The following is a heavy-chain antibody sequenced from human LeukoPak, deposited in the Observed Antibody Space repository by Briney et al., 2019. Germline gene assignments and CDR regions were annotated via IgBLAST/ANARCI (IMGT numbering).Heavy chain of an antibody. Sequence: GASVKVSCKASGYTFTGYYMHWVRQAPGQGLEWMGRINPNSGGTNYAQKFQGRVTMTRDTSISTAHMELSRLRSDDTAVYYCARDPTRITIFGVAMGAFDIWGQGTMVTVSS. CDR3: ARDPTRITIFGVAMGAFDI. CDR2: INPNSGGT. CDR1: GYTFTGYY. J-gene: IGHJ3*02. D-gene: IGHD3-3*01. V-gene: IGHV1-2*06.